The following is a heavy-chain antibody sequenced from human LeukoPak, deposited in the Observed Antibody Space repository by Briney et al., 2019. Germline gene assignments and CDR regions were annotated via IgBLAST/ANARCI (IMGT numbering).Heavy chain of an antibody. J-gene: IGHJ4*02. CDR2: IYHSGST. Sequence: PSETLSLTCAVSDYFISSGYCWGWIRQPPGKGLEWIGSIYHSGSTYYNPSLKSRVTISVDTSKNQFSLKLTSVTAADTAVYYCARAERSYYPHYFDYWGQGTLVTVSS. D-gene: IGHD1-26*01. V-gene: IGHV4-38-2*01. CDR3: ARAERSYYPHYFDY. CDR1: DYFISSGYC.